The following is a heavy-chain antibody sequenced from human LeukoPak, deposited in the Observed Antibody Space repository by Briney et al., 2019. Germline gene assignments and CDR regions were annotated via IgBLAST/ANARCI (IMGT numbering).Heavy chain of an antibody. CDR2: IYYSGST. Sequence: SETLSLTCSVSGGSITTYCWSWVRQPPGKGLEWIGYIYYSGSTNYNPSLKSRVTISLDTSKNQFSLKLSSVTAADTAVYYCARSLGSIVVVPADQYYFDYWGQGTLVTVSS. CDR3: ARSLGSIVVVPADQYYFDY. D-gene: IGHD2-2*01. J-gene: IGHJ4*02. V-gene: IGHV4-59*12. CDR1: GGSITTYC.